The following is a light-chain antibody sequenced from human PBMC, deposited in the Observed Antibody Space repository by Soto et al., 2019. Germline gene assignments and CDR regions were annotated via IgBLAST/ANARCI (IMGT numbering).Light chain of an antibody. Sequence: DVVMTQSPLSLPVTLGQPASISCRSSQSLVYSDGNTYLNWFQQRPGQSPRRLIYKVSNRDSGVPDRVSGSGSGTDFRLKITRVEAEDVGVYYCMHGTHWPWTFGQGTKVEIK. CDR2: KVS. J-gene: IGKJ1*01. CDR1: QSLVYSDGNTY. V-gene: IGKV2-30*01. CDR3: MHGTHWPWT.